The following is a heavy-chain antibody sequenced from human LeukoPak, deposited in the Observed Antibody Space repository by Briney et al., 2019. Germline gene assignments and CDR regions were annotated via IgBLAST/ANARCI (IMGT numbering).Heavy chain of an antibody. D-gene: IGHD6-25*01. CDR1: GGSISGSNLH. CDR2: IYYTGGT. CDR3: VRPYSTGHDY. Sequence: PSETLSLTFAVVGGSISGSNLHWCWIRQPPGKGLECIGSIYYTGGTYYNPSLKSRVTISVDTSKNQFSLRLSSVTAADTAVFYCVRPYSTGHDYWGQGTLVTVSS. V-gene: IGHV4-39*01. J-gene: IGHJ4*02.